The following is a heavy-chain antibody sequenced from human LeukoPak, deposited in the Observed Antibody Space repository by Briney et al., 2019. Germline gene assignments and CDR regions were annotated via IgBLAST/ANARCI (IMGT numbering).Heavy chain of an antibody. CDR1: GFIFNNYA. D-gene: IGHD5-12*01. Sequence: GGSLRLSCAGSGFIFNNYAMHWVRQPPGKGLEWVSGISWNSGSIDYADSVKGRFTISRNNAGDTLFLQMNSLRAEDTGVYYCATDLSGRQDYWGQGTLVTVSS. V-gene: IGHV3-9*01. CDR3: ATDLSGRQDY. J-gene: IGHJ4*02. CDR2: ISWNSGSI.